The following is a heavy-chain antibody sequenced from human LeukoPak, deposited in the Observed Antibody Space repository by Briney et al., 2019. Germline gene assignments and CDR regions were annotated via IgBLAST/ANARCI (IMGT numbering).Heavy chain of an antibody. Sequence: PGGSLRLSCAASGFTFSNHAMSWVRQAPGKGLDWVSAITGSGGSTYYADSVKGRFTISRDNSKNTLYLQMDSLRAEDTAVYYCAKGDSSGYYSPIDYWGQGTLVTVSS. CDR2: ITGSGGST. CDR1: GFTFSNHA. V-gene: IGHV3-23*01. CDR3: AKGDSSGYYSPIDY. D-gene: IGHD3-22*01. J-gene: IGHJ4*02.